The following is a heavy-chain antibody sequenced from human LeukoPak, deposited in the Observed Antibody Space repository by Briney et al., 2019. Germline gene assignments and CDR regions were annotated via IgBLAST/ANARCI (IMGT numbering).Heavy chain of an antibody. V-gene: IGHV3-15*01. J-gene: IGHJ4*02. CDR2: IKSKIDGGTT. CDR1: GFTFSDAW. D-gene: IGHD2-2*01. Sequence: GGSLRLSCAASGFTFSDAWISWVRQAPGKGLEWVGRIKSKIDGGTTDYAAPVKGRFIISRDDSKNTLYLQMNSLETEDTALYYCISPRTSSYWGQGTLVTVSS. CDR3: ISPRTSSY.